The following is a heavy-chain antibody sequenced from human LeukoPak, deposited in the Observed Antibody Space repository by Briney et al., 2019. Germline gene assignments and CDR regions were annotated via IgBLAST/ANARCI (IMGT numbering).Heavy chain of an antibody. D-gene: IGHD1-7*01. Sequence: SETLSLTCTVSGGSLSAYYWSWIRQPPGKGLEWIGYIYYSGSTNYNPSLNSRLTISVDTSKNQFSLILTSVTAADTAVYYCARRTPNWNSYYFDHWGQGILVTVSS. CDR2: IYYSGST. J-gene: IGHJ4*02. V-gene: IGHV4-59*01. CDR3: ARRTPNWNSYYFDH. CDR1: GGSLSAYY.